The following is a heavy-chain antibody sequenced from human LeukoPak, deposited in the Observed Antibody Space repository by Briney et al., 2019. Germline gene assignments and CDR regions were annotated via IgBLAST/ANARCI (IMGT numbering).Heavy chain of an antibody. CDR3: ARLGGENF. D-gene: IGHD3-10*01. CDR1: GYSISSSYY. CDR2: INTSGST. V-gene: IGHV4-4*07. Sequence: SETLSLTCAVSGYSISSSYYWTWIRQPAGKGLEWIGRINTSGSTNYNPSLKSRVTMSVDTSKNQFSLNLSSVTAADTAVYYCARLGGENFWGQGTLVTVSS. J-gene: IGHJ4*02.